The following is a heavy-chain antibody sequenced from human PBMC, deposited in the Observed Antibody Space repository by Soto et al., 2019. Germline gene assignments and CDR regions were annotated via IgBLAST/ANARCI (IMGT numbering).Heavy chain of an antibody. J-gene: IGHJ6*02. Sequence: SETLSLTCVVSGGSIRSTNWWAWVRQTPGKGLEWIGEVYHNGTSNYNPSLKGRATISVDRSKDQVSLRLNSVIDADTAVYYCARDLDRYCSVTSCHVMDVWGPGTPVTVSS. CDR1: GGSIRSTNW. CDR3: ARDLDRYCSVTSCHVMDV. D-gene: IGHD2-15*01. V-gene: IGHV4-4*02. CDR2: VYHNGTS.